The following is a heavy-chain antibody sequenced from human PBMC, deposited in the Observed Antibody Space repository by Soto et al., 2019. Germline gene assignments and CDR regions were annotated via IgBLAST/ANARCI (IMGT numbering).Heavy chain of an antibody. V-gene: IGHV5-51*01. Sequence: GESLKISCKGSGYSFTSYWIGWVRQMPGKGLEWMGIIYPGDSDTRYSPSFQGQVTISADKSISTAYLQWSSLKASDTAMYYCARHPTRSLYGEYVRRYYYYGMDVWGQGTTVTVSS. J-gene: IGHJ6*02. CDR2: IYPGDSDT. CDR3: ARHPTRSLYGEYVRRYYYYGMDV. D-gene: IGHD4-17*01. CDR1: GYSFTSYW.